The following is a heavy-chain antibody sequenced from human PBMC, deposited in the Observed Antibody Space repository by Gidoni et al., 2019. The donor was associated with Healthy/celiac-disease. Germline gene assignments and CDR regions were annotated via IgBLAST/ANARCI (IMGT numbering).Heavy chain of an antibody. V-gene: IGHV6-1*01. CDR1: GARSPSNSSA. CDR2: TYYRSKWYN. J-gene: IGHJ6*02. Sequence: QVQLQQSGPGLVKPSQTLSLTCALSGARSPSNSSAWEWIRQSPSRGLEWLGRTYYRSKWYNDYAVSVKSRITINPDTSKNQFSLQLNSVTPEDTAVYYCARDLSVDIVVVVAAYGMDVWGQGTTVTVSS. D-gene: IGHD2-15*01. CDR3: ARDLSVDIVVVVAAYGMDV.